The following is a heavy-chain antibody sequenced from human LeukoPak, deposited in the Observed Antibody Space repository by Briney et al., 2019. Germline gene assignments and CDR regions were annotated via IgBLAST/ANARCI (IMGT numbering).Heavy chain of an antibody. Sequence: ASVKVSCTASGYTFTGYYMHWVRQAPGQGLEWMGWINPNSGGTNYAQKFQGWVTMTRDTSISTAYMELSRLRSDDTAVCYCAREGDSSGYYDYWGQGTLVTVSS. CDR1: GYTFTGYY. CDR2: INPNSGGT. V-gene: IGHV1-2*04. CDR3: AREGDSSGYYDY. J-gene: IGHJ4*02. D-gene: IGHD3-22*01.